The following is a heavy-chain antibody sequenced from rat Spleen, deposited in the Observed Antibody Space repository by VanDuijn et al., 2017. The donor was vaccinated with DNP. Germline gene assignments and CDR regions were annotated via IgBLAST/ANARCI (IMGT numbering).Heavy chain of an antibody. J-gene: IGHJ2*01. V-gene: IGHV5S10*01. CDR3: VTRGKYGGYDY. CDR1: GFTFSDYA. CDR2: IIYDGSHT. D-gene: IGHD1-11*01. Sequence: EVQLVESGGGLVQPGNSLKLSCAASGFTFSDYAMAWVRQSPKKGLEWVATIIYDGSHTFYRDSVQGRFIISRDNTKTTLNLQMDSRRSEDTATYYCVTRGKYGGYDYWGQGVMVTVSS.